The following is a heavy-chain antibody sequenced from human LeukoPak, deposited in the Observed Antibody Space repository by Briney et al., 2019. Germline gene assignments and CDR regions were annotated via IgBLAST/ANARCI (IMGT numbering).Heavy chain of an antibody. CDR3: AKIRDGDRSRYFDY. Sequence: GGSLRLSCAASGFTFSSYGIHWVRQAPGKGLEWVAFIRYDGNNKYCADSVKGRFTISRDNSKNALYLQMNSLRAEDTAVYYCAKIRDGDRSRYFDYWGQGTLVTVSS. V-gene: IGHV3-30*02. CDR2: IRYDGNNK. CDR1: GFTFSSYG. D-gene: IGHD4-17*01. J-gene: IGHJ4*02.